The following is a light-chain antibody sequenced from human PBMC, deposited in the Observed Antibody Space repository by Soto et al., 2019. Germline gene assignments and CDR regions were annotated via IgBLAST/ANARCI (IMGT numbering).Light chain of an antibody. CDR3: QQYGSSRWT. Sequence: EIVLTQSPGTLSLSPGERATLSCRASQSVSSSYLAWYQQKPGQAPRLLIYGASSRATGIPDRFSGSGSGTAFTLTISRLEPEDFAVYYCQQYGSSRWTFGQGTKVEI. CDR2: GAS. J-gene: IGKJ1*01. CDR1: QSVSSSY. V-gene: IGKV3-20*01.